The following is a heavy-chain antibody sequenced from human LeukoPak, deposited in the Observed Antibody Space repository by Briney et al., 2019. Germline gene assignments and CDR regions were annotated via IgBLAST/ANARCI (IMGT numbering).Heavy chain of an antibody. CDR2: IYYSGST. D-gene: IGHD2-15*01. CDR3: ARGYCSGGSCPNFDY. CDR1: GGSISSSSYY. V-gene: IGHV4-39*07. Sequence: SETLSLTCTVSGGSISSSSYYWGWIRQPPGKGLEWIGSIYYSGSTYYNPSLKSRVTISVDTSKNQFSLKLNSVTAADTAVYYCARGYCSGGSCPNFDYWGQGTLVTVSS. J-gene: IGHJ4*02.